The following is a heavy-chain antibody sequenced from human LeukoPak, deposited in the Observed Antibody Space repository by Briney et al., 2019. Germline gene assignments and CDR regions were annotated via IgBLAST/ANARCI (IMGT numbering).Heavy chain of an antibody. CDR2: IYYSGST. D-gene: IGHD3-22*01. J-gene: IGHJ4*02. CDR3: ASLQITTLDY. Sequence: NPSETLSLTCTVSGGSISSSSYYWGWIRQPPGKGLEWIGSIYYSGSTYYNPSLKSRVTISVDTSKNQFSLKLSSVTAADTAVYCCASLQITTLDYWGQGTLVTVSS. V-gene: IGHV4-39*01. CDR1: GGSISSSSYY.